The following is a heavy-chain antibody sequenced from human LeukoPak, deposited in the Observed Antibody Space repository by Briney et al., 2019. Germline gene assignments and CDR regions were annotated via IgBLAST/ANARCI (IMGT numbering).Heavy chain of an antibody. CDR2: IYSGGST. CDR1: GFTVSSNY. J-gene: IGHJ6*02. D-gene: IGHD6-13*01. Sequence: PGGSLRLSCAASGFTVSSNYMSWVRQAPGKGLEWVSVIYSGGSTYYADSVKGRFTISRDNSKNTLYLQMNSLRAEDTAVYYCAKEGYSSSWVDYYYYYGMDVWGQGTTVTVSS. V-gene: IGHV3-66*01. CDR3: AKEGYSSSWVDYYYYYGMDV.